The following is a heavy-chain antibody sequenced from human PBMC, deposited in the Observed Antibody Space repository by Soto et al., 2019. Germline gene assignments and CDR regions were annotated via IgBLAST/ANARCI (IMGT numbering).Heavy chain of an antibody. CDR3: AKVRGSGWYWGYDAFDI. Sequence: GGSLRLSCAASGFTFSSYAMSWVRQAPGKGLEWVSAISGSGNNTYYADSVKGRFTISRDNSKNTLDLQMNSLRAEDTAVYYCAKVRGSGWYWGYDAFDIWGQGTMVTVSS. CDR1: GFTFSSYA. D-gene: IGHD6-19*01. V-gene: IGHV3-23*01. CDR2: ISGSGNNT. J-gene: IGHJ3*02.